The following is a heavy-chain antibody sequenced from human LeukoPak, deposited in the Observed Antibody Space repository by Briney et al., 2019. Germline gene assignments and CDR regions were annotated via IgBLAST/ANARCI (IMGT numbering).Heavy chain of an antibody. Sequence: SETLSLTCTVSGGSVSSYYWSWIRQPPGKGLEWIGYIYYSGSTNYNPSLKSRVTISVDTSKNQLSLKLSSVTAADTAVYYCARKGYYDSSVYYKNVFFDIGGKGKWVTVS. CDR3: ARKGYYDSSVYYKNVFFDI. V-gene: IGHV4-59*02. J-gene: IGHJ3*02. CDR1: GGSVSSYY. D-gene: IGHD3-22*01. CDR2: IYYSGST.